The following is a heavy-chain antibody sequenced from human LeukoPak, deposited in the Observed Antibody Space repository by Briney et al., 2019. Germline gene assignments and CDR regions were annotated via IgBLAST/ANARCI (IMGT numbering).Heavy chain of an antibody. J-gene: IGHJ5*02. CDR1: GYSISSGYY. CDR3: AREPHRWCYYGSGSYCPFDP. V-gene: IGHV4-38-2*02. D-gene: IGHD3-10*01. Sequence: SETLSLTCTVSGYSISSGYYWGWIRQPPGKGLEWIGSIYHSGSTYYNPSLKSRVTISVDTSKNQFSLKLSSVTAADTAVYYCAREPHRWCYYGSGSYCPFDPWGQGTLVTVSS. CDR2: IYHSGST.